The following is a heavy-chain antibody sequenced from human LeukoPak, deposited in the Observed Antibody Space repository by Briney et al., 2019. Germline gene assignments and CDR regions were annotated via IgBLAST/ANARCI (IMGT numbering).Heavy chain of an antibody. V-gene: IGHV4-39*01. CDR3: ARLSYCIGGTSFHEY. CDR1: GDSISTSGYY. Sequence: SETLSLTCTVSGDSISTSGYYWGWIRQSPGEGLEWIGIIYYSGSTYYNPSLKSRVTLSVDASSNQFSLKLSSVTAADTRVYYCARLSYCIGGTSFHEYWGEGTLVTVSS. D-gene: IGHD2-15*01. CDR2: IYYSGST. J-gene: IGHJ4*02.